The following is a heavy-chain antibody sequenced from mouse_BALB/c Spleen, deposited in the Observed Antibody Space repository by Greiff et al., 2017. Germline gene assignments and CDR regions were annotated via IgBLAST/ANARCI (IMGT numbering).Heavy chain of an antibody. J-gene: IGHJ4*01. V-gene: IGHV2-9*02. CDR1: GFSLTSYG. Sequence: VQLQESGPGLVAPSQSLSITCTVSGFSLTSYGVHWVRQPPGKGLEWLGVIWAGGSTNYNSALMSRLSISKDNSKSQVFLKMNSLQTDDTAMYYCARDYDGYYGPMDYWGQGTSVTVSS. CDR3: ARDYDGYYGPMDY. CDR2: IWAGGST. D-gene: IGHD2-3*01.